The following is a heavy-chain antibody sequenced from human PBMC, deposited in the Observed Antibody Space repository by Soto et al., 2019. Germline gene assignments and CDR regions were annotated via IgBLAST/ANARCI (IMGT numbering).Heavy chain of an antibody. J-gene: IGHJ6*03. CDR2: IYSGGST. V-gene: IGHV3-66*01. CDR3: ARDGADDYTRYYYYYYMDV. Sequence: GGSLRLSCAASGFTVSSNYMSWVRQAPGKGLEWVSVIYSGGSTYYAESVKGRFTISRDNSKNTLYLQMNSLRAEDTAVYYCARDGADDYTRYYYYYYMDVWGKGTTVTVSS. D-gene: IGHD4-4*01. CDR1: GFTVSSNY.